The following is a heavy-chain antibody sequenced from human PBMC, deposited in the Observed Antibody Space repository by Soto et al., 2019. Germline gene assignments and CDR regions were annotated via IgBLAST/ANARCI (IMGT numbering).Heavy chain of an antibody. CDR3: ARGRLAVGSDWFDS. Sequence: EVQLLESGGGLIHLGGSLRLACVASGITFNPNAMIWVRQAPGKGLEWVSAIDGDGGDTFFADFVKGRFTMSRDNSKNTVNLHTRSLTAEDTALYYCARGRLAVGSDWFDSWGPGTLVTVSS. CDR2: IDGDGGDT. V-gene: IGHV3-23*01. CDR1: GITFNPNA. D-gene: IGHD1-26*01. J-gene: IGHJ5*01.